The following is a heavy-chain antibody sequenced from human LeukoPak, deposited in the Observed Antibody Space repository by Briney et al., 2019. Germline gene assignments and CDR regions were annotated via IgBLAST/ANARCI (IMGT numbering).Heavy chain of an antibody. Sequence: SETLSLTCAVYGGSFSGYYWSWIRQPPGKGLEWIGEINHSGSTNYNPSLKSRVTISVDTCKNQFSLKLSSVTAADTAVYYCARVNYGSGRDWGQGTLVTVSS. V-gene: IGHV4-34*01. CDR2: INHSGST. CDR3: ARVNYGSGRD. J-gene: IGHJ4*02. D-gene: IGHD3-10*01. CDR1: GGSFSGYY.